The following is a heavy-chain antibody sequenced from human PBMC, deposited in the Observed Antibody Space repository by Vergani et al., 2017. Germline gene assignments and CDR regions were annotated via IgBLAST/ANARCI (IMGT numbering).Heavy chain of an antibody. D-gene: IGHD3-16*01. CDR1: GDSITNGGFS. CDR2: IFPSGNS. J-gene: IGHJ6*03. CDR3: ARASFRALVGYYYYMDV. V-gene: IGHV4-30-2*01. Sequence: QLQLQESGSGLVKPSQTLSLTCAVSGDSITNGGFSWNWIRQPPGKGPEWIGYIFPSGNSDYNPSLKNRVSISIDKSKNQFSLWVNSVTAADTAVYFCARASFRALVGYYYYMDVWGKGKTVVVSS.